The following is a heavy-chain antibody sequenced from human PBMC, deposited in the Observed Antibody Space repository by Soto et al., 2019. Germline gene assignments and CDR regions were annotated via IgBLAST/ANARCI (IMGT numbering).Heavy chain of an antibody. CDR1: GFIFTDYS. CDR2: ITTGGETT. D-gene: IGHD5-12*01. CDR3: ARDPQRRDGYNFDS. J-gene: IGHJ4*02. V-gene: IGHV3-11*01. Sequence: GGSLRLSCAASGFIFTDYSMAWIRQAPGKGLEWISYITTGGETTLYAASVEGRFTISRDNAKKALFLQMKSLRADDTAVYFCARDPQRRDGYNFDSWGQGTLVTVSS.